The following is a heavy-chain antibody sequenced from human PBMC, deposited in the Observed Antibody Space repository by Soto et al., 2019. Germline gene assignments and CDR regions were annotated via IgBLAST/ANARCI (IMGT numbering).Heavy chain of an antibody. V-gene: IGHV4-4*07. CDR3: ARSAIPRGGWFRP. CDR2: IYASGST. D-gene: IGHD2-21*01. CDR1: DDSLSTYY. Sequence: SLPCNVSDDSLSTYYWSWIRQSAGKGLEWIGRIYASGSTNYNPSLKGRVSMSVDTSKKQFSLKMMSVTAADTAMYYCARSAIPRGGWFRPWGQGVLVTVSS. J-gene: IGHJ5*02.